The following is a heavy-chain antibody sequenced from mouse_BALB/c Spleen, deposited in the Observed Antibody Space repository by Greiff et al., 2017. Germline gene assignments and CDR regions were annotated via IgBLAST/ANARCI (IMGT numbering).Heavy chain of an antibody. D-gene: IGHD2-1*01. Sequence: EVQGVESGGGLVKPGGSLKLSCAASGFAFSSYDMSWVRQTPEKRLEWVAYISSGGGSTYYPDTVKGRFTISRDNAKNTLYLQMSSLKSEDTAMYYCARNYKGAMDYWGQGTSVTVSS. CDR3: ARNYKGAMDY. V-gene: IGHV5-12-1*01. CDR2: ISSGGGST. CDR1: GFAFSSYD. J-gene: IGHJ4*01.